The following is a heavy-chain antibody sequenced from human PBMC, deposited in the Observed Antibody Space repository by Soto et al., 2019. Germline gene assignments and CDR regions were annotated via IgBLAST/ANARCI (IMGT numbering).Heavy chain of an antibody. CDR3: ARSVYDSSGYGTNWFDP. V-gene: IGHV3-66*01. CDR1: GFTVSSNY. D-gene: IGHD3-22*01. Sequence: EVQLVESGGGLVQPGGSLRLSCAASGFTVSSNYMSWVRQAPGKGLEWVSVIYSGGSTYYADSVKGRFTISRDNSKHTLYLQMNSLRAEDTAVYYCARSVYDSSGYGTNWFDPWGQGTLVTVS. J-gene: IGHJ5*02. CDR2: IYSGGST.